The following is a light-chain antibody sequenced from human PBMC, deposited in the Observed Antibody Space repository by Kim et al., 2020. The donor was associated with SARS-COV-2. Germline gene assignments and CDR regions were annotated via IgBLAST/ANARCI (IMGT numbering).Light chain of an antibody. CDR3: RQRSQWPLT. J-gene: IGKJ4*01. CDR1: QSINIY. Sequence: IVLTQSPATLSLSPGERATLSCRASQSINIYLAWYQQKPGQAPRLLIYDASNRATGIPARFSGSGSGTDFTLTISSLEPEDFAVYYCRQRSQWPLTFGGGTKVDIK. CDR2: DAS. V-gene: IGKV3-11*01.